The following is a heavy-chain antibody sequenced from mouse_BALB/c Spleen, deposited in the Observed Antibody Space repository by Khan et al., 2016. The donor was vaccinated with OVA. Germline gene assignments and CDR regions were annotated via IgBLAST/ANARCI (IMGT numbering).Heavy chain of an antibody. CDR1: GFTFSDYY. CDR2: ISDGGSYT. V-gene: IGHV5-4*02. CDR3: ARGYYGDPLSY. Sequence: EVELVESGGGLIKPGGSLKLSCAASGFTFSDYYMYWVRQTPEKRLEWLATISDGGSYTYYPASVKGRFTISRDDAKNNLYLQMSSLKSEDTAMYYCARGYYGDPLSYWGQGTLVTSSA. J-gene: IGHJ3*01. D-gene: IGHD2-13*01.